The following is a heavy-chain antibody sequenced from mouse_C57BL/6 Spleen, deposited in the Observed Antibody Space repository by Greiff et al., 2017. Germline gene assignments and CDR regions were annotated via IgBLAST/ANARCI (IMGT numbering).Heavy chain of an antibody. J-gene: IGHJ4*01. Sequence: QVQLQQPGAELVRPGTSVKLSCKASGYTFTSYWMHWVKQRPGKGLEWIGVIDPSDSYTNYNQKFKGKATLTVDTAASTSYMALSSLTSEDSAVYYCARRYYDVGYYAMDYWGQGTSVTVSS. CDR2: IDPSDSYT. CDR1: GYTFTSYW. CDR3: ARRYYDVGYYAMDY. V-gene: IGHV1-59*01. D-gene: IGHD2-4*01.